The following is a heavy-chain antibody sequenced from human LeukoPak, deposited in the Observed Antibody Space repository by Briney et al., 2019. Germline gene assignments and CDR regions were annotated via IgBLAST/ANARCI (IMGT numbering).Heavy chain of an antibody. CDR3: ARQFGSGYWYYYYMDV. J-gene: IGHJ6*03. CDR2: IYYSGST. D-gene: IGHD3-3*01. V-gene: IGHV4-39*01. Sequence: SETLSLTCTVSGGSISSSSYYWGWIRHPPGKGLEWIGSIYYSGSTYYNPSLRSRVPISVDPSQNQFSLKLSSVTAADTAVYYCARQFGSGYWYYYYMDVWGKGTTVTVSS. CDR1: GGSISSSSYY.